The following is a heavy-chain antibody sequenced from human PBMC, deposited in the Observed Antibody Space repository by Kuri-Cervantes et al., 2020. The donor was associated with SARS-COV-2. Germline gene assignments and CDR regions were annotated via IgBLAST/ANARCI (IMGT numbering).Heavy chain of an antibody. CDR3: AKDRGIGWFDP. CDR1: GFTFSSYA. Sequence: GGSLRLSCAASGFTFSSYAMHWVRQAPGKGLEWVAFIRYDGSNKYYADSVKGRFTISRDNSRNTLYLQMNSLRAEDTAVYYCAKDRGIGWFDPWGQGTLVTVSS. D-gene: IGHD3-10*01. V-gene: IGHV3-30*02. CDR2: IRYDGSNK. J-gene: IGHJ5*02.